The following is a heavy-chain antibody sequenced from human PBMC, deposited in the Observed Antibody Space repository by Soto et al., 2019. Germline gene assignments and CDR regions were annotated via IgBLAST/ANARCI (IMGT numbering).Heavy chain of an antibody. D-gene: IGHD4-17*01. V-gene: IGHV3-30*03. CDR3: ARDLEAYGDYDYNCYGLDV. J-gene: IGHJ6*04. CDR1: GFTFSTFG. CDR2: ISYDGNNK. Sequence: QLVESGGGVVPPGASLRLSCAASGFTFSTFGMHWVRQTPGKGLEWVAVISYDGNNKVYADSVKGRFNISRDNFKNTVDLVMNNLKVDDTAVHYCARDLEAYGDYDYNCYGLDVWGEGATVSVSS.